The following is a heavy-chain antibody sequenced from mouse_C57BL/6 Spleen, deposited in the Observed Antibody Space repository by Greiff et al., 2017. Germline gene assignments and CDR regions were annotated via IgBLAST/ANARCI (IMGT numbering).Heavy chain of an antibody. CDR3: ARDEDPYYYGSSYHFDY. J-gene: IGHJ2*01. Sequence: QVQLQQSGAELVKPGASVKLSCKASGYTFTEYTIHWVKQRSGQGLEWIGWFYPGSGSIKYNEKFKDKATLTADKSSSTVYMELSRLTSEDSAVYFCARDEDPYYYGSSYHFDYWGQGTTLTVSS. CDR1: GYTFTEYT. V-gene: IGHV1-62-2*01. CDR2: FYPGSGSI. D-gene: IGHD1-1*01.